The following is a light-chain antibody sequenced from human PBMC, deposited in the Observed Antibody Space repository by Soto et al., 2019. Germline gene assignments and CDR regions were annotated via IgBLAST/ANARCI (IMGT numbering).Light chain of an antibody. Sequence: DIQMTQSPSSLSASVGDRVTITCQASQDISKYVTWYQQKPGKAPKLLIYEASTLQTGVPSRFSGSGSGTDFTFTISSLQPEDIATYFCQHYDDPPHAFGPGTKLAVK. J-gene: IGKJ3*01. CDR1: QDISKY. CDR3: QHYDDPPHA. V-gene: IGKV1-33*01. CDR2: EAS.